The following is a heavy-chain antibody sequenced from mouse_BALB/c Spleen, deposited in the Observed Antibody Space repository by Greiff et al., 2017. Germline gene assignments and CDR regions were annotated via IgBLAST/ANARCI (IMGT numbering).Heavy chain of an antibody. CDR1: GYTFTNYW. CDR2: IYPGGGYT. CDR3: ARGDYYGSSYYWYFDV. J-gene: IGHJ1*01. D-gene: IGHD1-1*01. V-gene: IGHV1-63*02. Sequence: QVQLQQSGAELVRPGTSVKISCKASGYTFTNYWLGWVKQRPGHGLEWIGDIYPGGGYTNYNEKFKGKATLTADTSSSTAYMQLSSLTSEDSAVYFCARGDYYGSSYYWYFDVWGAGTTVTVSS.